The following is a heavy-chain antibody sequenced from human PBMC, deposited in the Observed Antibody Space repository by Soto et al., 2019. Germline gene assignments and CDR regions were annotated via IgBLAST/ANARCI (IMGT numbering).Heavy chain of an antibody. V-gene: IGHV3-33*01. D-gene: IGHD4-17*01. CDR1: GFTFSSYG. CDR2: IWYDGSNK. CDR3: ARESNDYGDYAY. Sequence: GGSLRLSCAASGFTFSSYGMHWVRQAPGKGLEWVAVIWYDGSNKYYADSVKGRFTISRDNSKNTLYLQMNSLRAEDTAVYYCARESNDYGDYAYWGQGTLVTVSS. J-gene: IGHJ4*02.